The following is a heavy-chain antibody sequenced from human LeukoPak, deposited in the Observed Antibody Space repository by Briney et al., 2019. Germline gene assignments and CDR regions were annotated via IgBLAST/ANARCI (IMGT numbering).Heavy chain of an antibody. CDR3: ARVSGYDPNAPFDY. CDR1: GYTFSSYG. D-gene: IGHD5-12*01. V-gene: IGHV1-18*01. J-gene: IGHJ4*02. CDR2: IGAYNGNT. Sequence: ASVKISCKASGYTFSSYGLSWVRQAPGQGLEWLGLIGAYNGNTNYARKFQGRVTMTRDTSTSTVYMELSSLRSEDTAVYYCARVSGYDPNAPFDYWGQGTLVTVSS.